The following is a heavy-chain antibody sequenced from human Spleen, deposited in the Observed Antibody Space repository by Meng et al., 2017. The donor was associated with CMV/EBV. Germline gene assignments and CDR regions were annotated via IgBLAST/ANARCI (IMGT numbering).Heavy chain of an antibody. CDR2: ITASGGSS. Sequence: GESLKISCAASGFTFSSSAMSWVRQAPGKGLEWVSAITASGGSSYHADSVKGRFTISRDNSKNTLYLQLNSLRAEDSAVYFCAKAFSSSWYREYYDYWGQGTLVTVSS. D-gene: IGHD6-13*01. CDR3: AKAFSSSWYREYYDY. V-gene: IGHV3-23*01. J-gene: IGHJ4*02. CDR1: GFTFSSSA.